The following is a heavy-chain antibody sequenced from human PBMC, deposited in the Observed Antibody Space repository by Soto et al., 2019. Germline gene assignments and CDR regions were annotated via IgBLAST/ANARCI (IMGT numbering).Heavy chain of an antibody. D-gene: IGHD6-6*01. V-gene: IGHV3-48*02. Sequence: GGSLRLSCAASGFPFSGYSMNWVRQAPGKGLEWVSFISSSTSSIYYADSVKGRFTISRDSAKNSLYLQMNSLRDEDTAVYYCARSDSSSSSDYFAYWGQGTLVTVSS. CDR1: GFPFSGYS. J-gene: IGHJ4*02. CDR2: ISSSTSSI. CDR3: ARSDSSSSSDYFAY.